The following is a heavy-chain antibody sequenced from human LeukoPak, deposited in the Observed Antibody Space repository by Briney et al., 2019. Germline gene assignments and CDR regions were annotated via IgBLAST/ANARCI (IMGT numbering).Heavy chain of an antibody. CDR2: VSYSGST. V-gene: IGHV4-59*11. J-gene: IGHJ4*02. Sequence: PSETLSLTCAVSDDSMSSHYWSWIRQPPEKRLEWIGYVSYSGSTNYNPSLKSRVTISIDTSKNQFSLNLSSVTAADTAVYYCARLHRSGVYFDFWGQGTLVTVSS. CDR3: ARLHRSGVYFDF. D-gene: IGHD3-10*01. CDR1: DDSMSSHY.